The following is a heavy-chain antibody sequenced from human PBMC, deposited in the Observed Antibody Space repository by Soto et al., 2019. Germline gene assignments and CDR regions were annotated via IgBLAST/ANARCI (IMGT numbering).Heavy chain of an antibody. CDR1: GFTFSSYA. CDR2: ISYDGSNK. Sequence: QVQLVESGGGVVQPGRSLRLSCAASGFTFSSYAMHWVRQAPGKGLEWVAVISYDGSNKYYADSVKGRFTISRDNSKNTRYLQMKSPRAEDTAVYYCAREVAAAGLYGMDVWGQGTTVTVSS. J-gene: IGHJ6*02. CDR3: AREVAAAGLYGMDV. D-gene: IGHD6-13*01. V-gene: IGHV3-30-3*01.